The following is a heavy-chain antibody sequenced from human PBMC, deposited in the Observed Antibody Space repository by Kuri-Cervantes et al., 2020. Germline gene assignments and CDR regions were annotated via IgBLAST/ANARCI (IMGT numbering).Heavy chain of an antibody. J-gene: IGHJ4*02. CDR3: AKDNVVPTAIFDY. Sequence: GESLKISCAASGFTFDDYGMSWVRQAPGKGLEWVSGINWNGGSTGYADSVKGRFTISRDNAKNSLYLQMNSLRAEDTAVYYCAKDNVVPTAIFDYWGQGSLVTVSS. CDR2: INWNGGST. V-gene: IGHV3-20*04. D-gene: IGHD2-2*01. CDR1: GFTFDDYG.